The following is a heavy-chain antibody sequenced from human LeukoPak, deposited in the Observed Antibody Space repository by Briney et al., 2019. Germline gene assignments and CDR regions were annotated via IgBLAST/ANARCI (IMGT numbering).Heavy chain of an antibody. Sequence: PGGSLRLSCTASGFTFGDYAMSWFRQAPGKGLEWVGFIRSKAYGGATEYAASVKGRFTISRDDSKRIAYLQMNSLKTEDTAVYYCTRGSSGGYNVHFDYWGQGTLVTVSS. V-gene: IGHV3-49*03. CDR1: GFTFGDYA. CDR3: TRGSSGGYNVHFDY. CDR2: IRSKAYGGAT. J-gene: IGHJ4*02. D-gene: IGHD5-24*01.